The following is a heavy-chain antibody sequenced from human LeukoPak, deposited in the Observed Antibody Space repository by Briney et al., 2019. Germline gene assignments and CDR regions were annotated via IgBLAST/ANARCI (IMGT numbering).Heavy chain of an antibody. Sequence: GGSLRLSCAASGFTFSNYGMSWVPQAPGKGLEWVSAISDDGRSTYYADSVKGRFTISKDNSKKTLSLQMNNLRAEDTAVYYCAKRVPYSSSSVYFDYWGQGTLVTVSS. CDR3: AKRVPYSSSSVYFDY. CDR2: ISDDGRST. CDR1: GFTFSNYG. V-gene: IGHV3-23*01. D-gene: IGHD6-6*01. J-gene: IGHJ4*02.